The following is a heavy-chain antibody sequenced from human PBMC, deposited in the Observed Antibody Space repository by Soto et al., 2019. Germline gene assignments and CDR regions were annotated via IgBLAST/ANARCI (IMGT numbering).Heavy chain of an antibody. Sequence: DVQLVQSGAEVKKPGDSLTISCKASGFIFTSYWLSWVRQMPGKGLEWMGMLNPKDSFANYSPSFRGHVTISPDTSVTTAYPKWNSLKASDTAIYYCGRHKSGGGSYPFDFWGQGTLVTVSS. D-gene: IGHD3-10*01. CDR1: GFIFTSYW. J-gene: IGHJ4*02. CDR2: LNPKDSFA. CDR3: GRHKSGGGSYPFDF. V-gene: IGHV5-10-1*03.